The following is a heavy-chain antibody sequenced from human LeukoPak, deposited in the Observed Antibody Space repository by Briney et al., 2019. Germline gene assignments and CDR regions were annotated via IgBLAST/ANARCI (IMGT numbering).Heavy chain of an antibody. CDR1: GFTFGNFW. J-gene: IGHJ3*01. D-gene: IGHD1-14*01. CDR2: INADGSTA. V-gene: IGHV3-74*01. Sequence: GGSLRLSCAASGFTFGNFWVHWVRQAPGKGLVWVSLINADGSTATYADSVKGRFTISRDNARNTLSLQMNSRTIEDTAVYYCVVVVEPPESDGFDGWGQGTRITVSS. CDR3: VVVVEPPESDGFDG.